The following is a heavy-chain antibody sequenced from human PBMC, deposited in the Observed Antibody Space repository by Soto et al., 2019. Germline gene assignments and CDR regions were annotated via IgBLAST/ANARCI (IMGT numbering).Heavy chain of an antibody. D-gene: IGHD2-21*01. V-gene: IGHV1-18*01. Sequence: GASVKVSCKASDYTFINYGISWVRQAPGQGLEWMGWISVHNGNTNYPQKFQGRVSMTTNTSTNTAYMELRSLRSDDTAVYYCARDVVVWNGGDRYYFGLDVWGQGTTVTVSS. CDR1: DYTFINYG. CDR3: ARDVVVWNGGDRYYFGLDV. CDR2: ISVHNGNT. J-gene: IGHJ6*02.